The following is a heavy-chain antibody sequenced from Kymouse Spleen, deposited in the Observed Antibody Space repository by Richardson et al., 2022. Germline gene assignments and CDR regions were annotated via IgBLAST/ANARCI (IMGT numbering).Heavy chain of an antibody. V-gene: IGHV3-33*01. CDR1: GFTFSSYG. CDR2: IWYDGSNK. Sequence: QVQLVESGGGVVQPGRSLRLSCAASGFTFSSYGMHWVRQAPGKGLEWVAVIWYDGSNKYYADSVKGRFTISRDNSKNTLYLQMNSLRAEDTAVYYCARDAYNWNYVDYYYYYGMDVWGQGTTVTVSS. J-gene: IGHJ6*02. CDR3: ARDAYNWNYVDYYYYYGMDV. D-gene: IGHD1-7*01.